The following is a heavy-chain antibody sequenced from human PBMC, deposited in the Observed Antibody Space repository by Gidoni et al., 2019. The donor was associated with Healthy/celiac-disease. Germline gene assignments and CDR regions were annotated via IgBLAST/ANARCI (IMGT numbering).Heavy chain of an antibody. CDR2: IIPIFGTA. J-gene: IGHJ5*02. CDR3: ARGVDFYRLDNWFDP. Sequence: QVQLVQSGAAVTKPGPSVKLSCKASGGTFSSYAMSWVRQAPGQGLEWMGGIIPIFGTANYAQKFQGRGTITADKSTSTAYMELSSLRSEDTAVYYCARGVDFYRLDNWFDPWGQGTLVTVSS. V-gene: IGHV1-69*06. D-gene: IGHD4-4*01. CDR1: GGTFSSYA.